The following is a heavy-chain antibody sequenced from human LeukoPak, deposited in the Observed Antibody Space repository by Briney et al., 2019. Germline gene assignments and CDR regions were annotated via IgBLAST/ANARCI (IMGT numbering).Heavy chain of an antibody. CDR2: ISYDGSNK. CDR3: AKDTIQSQYYYYGMDV. CDR1: GFTFSGYG. D-gene: IGHD2-2*01. Sequence: GGSLRLSCAASGFTFSGYGMHWVRQAPGKGLEWVAVISYDGSNKYYADSVKGRFTISRDNSKNTLYLQMNSLRAEDTAVYYCAKDTIQSQYYYYGMDVWGQGTTVTVSS. V-gene: IGHV3-30*18. J-gene: IGHJ6*02.